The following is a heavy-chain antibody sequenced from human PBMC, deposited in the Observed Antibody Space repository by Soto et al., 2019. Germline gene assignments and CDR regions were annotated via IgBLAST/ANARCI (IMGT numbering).Heavy chain of an antibody. J-gene: IGHJ1*01. CDR2: ITSSFTT. CDR1: GFTFSTYA. D-gene: IGHD3-22*01. Sequence: GGSLRLSCAASGFTFSTYAMSWVRQAPGKGLEWVSDITSSFTTYYADSVKGWFTISGDNSKNTLYLQMYSLRAEDTAEYYCVKTNYYDSSGFYWGQGTVVTVSS. CDR3: VKTNYYDSSGFY. V-gene: IGHV3-23*01.